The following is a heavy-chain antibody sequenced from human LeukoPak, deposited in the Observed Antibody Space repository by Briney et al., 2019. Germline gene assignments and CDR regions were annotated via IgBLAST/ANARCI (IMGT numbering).Heavy chain of an antibody. J-gene: IGHJ4*02. CDR3: AKATEYNWNDGSGREFDY. CDR2: ISGSGGST. Sequence: GGSLRLSCAASGFTFSTCAMGWVRQAPGKGLGWVSAISGSGGSTFYADSVKGRFTISRDNSKNTVYLQMNSLRAEDTAVYYCAKATEYNWNDGSGREFDYWGQGTPVTVSS. CDR1: GFTFSTCA. V-gene: IGHV3-23*01. D-gene: IGHD1-1*01.